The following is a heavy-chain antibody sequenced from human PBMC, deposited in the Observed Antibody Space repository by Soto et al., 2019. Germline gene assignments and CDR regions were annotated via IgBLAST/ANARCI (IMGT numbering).Heavy chain of an antibody. V-gene: IGHV1-8*01. CDR3: ARGSNQCSGGSCYSDWFAP. J-gene: IGHJ5*02. CDR1: GYTFTSSD. Sequence: ASVKVSCKASGYTFTSSDVYWVRQATGQGLELMGWMNPNTGNTGYAQKFQGRGTMTRNTSISTAYMKLSSLRSEDTAVYYCARGSNQCSGGSCYSDWFAPWGEGTPVTVS. D-gene: IGHD2-15*01. CDR2: MNPNTGNT.